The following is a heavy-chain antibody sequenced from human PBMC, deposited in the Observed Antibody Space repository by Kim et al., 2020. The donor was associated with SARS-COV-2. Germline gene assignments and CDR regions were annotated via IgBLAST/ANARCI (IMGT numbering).Heavy chain of an antibody. Sequence: GGSLRLSCAASGFTFSSYAMSWVRQAPGKGLEWVSAISGSGGSTYYADSVKGRFTISRDNSKNTLYLQMNSLRAEDTAVYYCAKDHRGYCSGGSCYVDYWGQGTLVTVSS. CDR3: AKDHRGYCSGGSCYVDY. V-gene: IGHV3-23*01. CDR1: GFTFSSYA. D-gene: IGHD2-15*01. CDR2: ISGSGGST. J-gene: IGHJ4*02.